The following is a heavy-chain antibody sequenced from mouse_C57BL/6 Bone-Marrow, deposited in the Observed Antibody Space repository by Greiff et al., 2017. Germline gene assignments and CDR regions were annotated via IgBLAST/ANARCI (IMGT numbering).Heavy chain of an antibody. CDR2: ISSGGSYT. CDR1: GFTFSSYG. D-gene: IGHD2-4*01. CDR3: ASPIMITTRVYYAMDY. Sequence: EVKLVESGGDLVKPGGSLKLSCAASGFTFSSYGMSWVRQTPDKRLEWVATISSGGSYTYYPDSVKGRFTISRDNAKNTLYLQMSSLKSEDTAMYYCASPIMITTRVYYAMDYWGQGTSVTVSS. J-gene: IGHJ4*01. V-gene: IGHV5-6*02.